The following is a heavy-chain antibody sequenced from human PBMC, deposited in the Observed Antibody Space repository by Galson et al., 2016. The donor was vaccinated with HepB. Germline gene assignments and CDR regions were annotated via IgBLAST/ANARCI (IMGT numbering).Heavy chain of an antibody. CDR3: IRDWRNCAYDR. CDR1: GFIFSNFW. D-gene: IGHD2-21*01. Sequence: SLRLSCAVSGFIFSNFWMHWVRQAPGRGLVWVARIDIDGSGIRYAESVKGRFTISRDNAKNTLYLQMDSLRVDETAVYYCIRDWRNCAYDRWGQGTLVTVAS. V-gene: IGHV3-74*01. CDR2: IDIDGSGI. J-gene: IGHJ5*02.